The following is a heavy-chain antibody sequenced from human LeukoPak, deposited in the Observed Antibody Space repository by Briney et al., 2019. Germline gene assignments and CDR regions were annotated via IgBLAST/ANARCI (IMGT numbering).Heavy chain of an antibody. V-gene: IGHV3-30*05. CDR3: ARDYYGSGSYLGY. J-gene: IGHJ4*02. CDR1: GFTFSSYS. Sequence: GGSLRLSCAASGFTFSSYSMQGARQAPGKGLEGVAVISYDGSNKHYADSVKGRFTISRDNSKNTLYLQMNSLRAEDTAVYYCARDYYGSGSYLGYWGQGTLVTVSS. D-gene: IGHD3-10*01. CDR2: ISYDGSNK.